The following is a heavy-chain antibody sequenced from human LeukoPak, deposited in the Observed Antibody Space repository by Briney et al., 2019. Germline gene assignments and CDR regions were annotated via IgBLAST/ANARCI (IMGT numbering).Heavy chain of an antibody. V-gene: IGHV3-21*01. J-gene: IGHJ4*02. Sequence: GGSLRLSCAASGFTFSSYSMNWVRQAPGKGLEWVSSISSSSSYIYYADPVKGRFTISRDNAKNSLYLQMNSLRAEDTAVYYCARDLFGVVADYYFDYWGQGTLVTVSS. CDR2: ISSSSSYI. D-gene: IGHD2-15*01. CDR3: ARDLFGVVADYYFDY. CDR1: GFTFSSYS.